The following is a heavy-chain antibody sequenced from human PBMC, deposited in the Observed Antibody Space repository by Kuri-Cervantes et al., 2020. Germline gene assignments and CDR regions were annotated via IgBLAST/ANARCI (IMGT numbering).Heavy chain of an antibody. V-gene: IGHV3-11*01. CDR2: ISSSGSTI. CDR1: GFIFSSYW. J-gene: IGHJ6*03. D-gene: IGHD1-1*01. CDR3: AGVRSDYYYYMDV. Sequence: GESLKISCAASGFIFSSYWMSWIRQAPGKGLEWVPYISSSGSTIYYADSVKGRFTISRDNAKNSLYLQMNSLRAEDTAVYYCAGVRSDYYYYMDVWGKGTTVTVSS.